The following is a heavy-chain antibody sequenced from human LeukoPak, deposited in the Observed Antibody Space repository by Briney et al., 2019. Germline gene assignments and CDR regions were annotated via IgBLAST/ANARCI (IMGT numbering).Heavy chain of an antibody. Sequence: PGGSLRLSCAASGFTFSSYAMSWVRQAPGKGLEWVSAISGSGGSTYNADSVKGRFTISRDNSKNTLYLQMNSLRAEDTAVYYCAKPQAGYDSSGYYPYYFDYWGQGTLVTVSS. CDR2: ISGSGGST. J-gene: IGHJ4*02. D-gene: IGHD3-22*01. V-gene: IGHV3-23*01. CDR3: AKPQAGYDSSGYYPYYFDY. CDR1: GFTFSSYA.